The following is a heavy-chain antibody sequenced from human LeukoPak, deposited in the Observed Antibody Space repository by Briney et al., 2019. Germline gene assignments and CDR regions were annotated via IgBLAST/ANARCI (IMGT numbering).Heavy chain of an antibody. CDR2: IYYTVST. D-gene: IGHD3-22*01. Sequence: PSETLSLTCTVSGGSISNYYWSWNRQPPGKGLEWIRYIYYTVSTNYNPSLKSRVTISADTSKNQCSLKLSSVTAADTAVYYCARFTTFYYDGSTYSSPYYFDYWGQGTLVTVSS. J-gene: IGHJ4*02. CDR1: GGSISNYY. CDR3: ARFTTFYYDGSTYSSPYYFDY. V-gene: IGHV4-59*01.